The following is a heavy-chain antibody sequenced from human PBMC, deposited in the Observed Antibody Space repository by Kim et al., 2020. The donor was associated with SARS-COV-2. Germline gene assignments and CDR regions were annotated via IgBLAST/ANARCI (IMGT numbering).Heavy chain of an antibody. D-gene: IGHD3-3*01. J-gene: IGHJ6*02. CDR3: ARVDDQKEWLLYYYYGMDV. CDR1: GFTFSSYW. CDR2: IKQDGSEK. Sequence: GGSLRLSCAASGFTFSSYWMSWVRQAPGKGLEWVANIKQDGSEKYYVDSVKGRFTISRDNAKNSLYLQMNSLRAEDTAVYYCARVDDQKEWLLYYYYGMDVWGQGTTVTVSS. V-gene: IGHV3-7*03.